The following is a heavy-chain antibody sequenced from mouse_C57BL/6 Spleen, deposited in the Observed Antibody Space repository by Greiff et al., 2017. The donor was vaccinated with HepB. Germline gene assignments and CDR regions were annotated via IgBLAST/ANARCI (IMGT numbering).Heavy chain of an antibody. Sequence: VQLQQSGAELVRPGASVTLSCKASGYTFTDYEMHWVKQTPVHGLEWIGAIDPETGGTAYNQKFKGKAILTADKSSSTAYIELRSLTSEDSAVYYCTKDYYSNYCWYFEVWGTGTTVTVSS. V-gene: IGHV1-15*01. CDR1: GYTFTDYE. CDR2: IDPETGGT. CDR3: TKDYYSNYCWYFEV. D-gene: IGHD2-5*01. J-gene: IGHJ1*03.